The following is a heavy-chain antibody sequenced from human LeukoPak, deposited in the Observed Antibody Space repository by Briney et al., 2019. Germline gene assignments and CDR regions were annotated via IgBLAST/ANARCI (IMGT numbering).Heavy chain of an antibody. CDR1: GYSFTNYW. Sequence: GESLKISCKGSGYSFTNYWIGWVRQMPGKGLEWMGIIYPGDSDPRYSPSFHGQVTISADKSISTAYLQWSSLKASDTAMYYCARLDILTGSPFDYWGQGTLVTVSS. CDR3: ARLDILTGSPFDY. CDR2: IYPGDSDP. J-gene: IGHJ4*02. D-gene: IGHD3-9*01. V-gene: IGHV5-51*01.